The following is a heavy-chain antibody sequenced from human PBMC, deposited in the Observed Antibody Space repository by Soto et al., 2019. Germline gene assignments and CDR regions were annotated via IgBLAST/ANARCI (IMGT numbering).Heavy chain of an antibody. Sequence: QLQLQESGPGLVKPSETLSLTCTGSGGSISDSSYFWGWIGQPPGKGLEWIGCVYYTGRTYSNLSLKSRVTISVDTSKNQFSLKVTSVTAADTAVYFCGLFWPTGAFDYWGQGTLVTVSS. CDR1: GGSISDSSYF. V-gene: IGHV4-39*01. CDR3: GLFWPTGAFDY. CDR2: VYYTGRT. J-gene: IGHJ4*02. D-gene: IGHD3-3*01.